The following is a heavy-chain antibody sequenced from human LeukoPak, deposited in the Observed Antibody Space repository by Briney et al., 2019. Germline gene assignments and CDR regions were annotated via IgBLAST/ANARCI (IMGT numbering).Heavy chain of an antibody. CDR1: VGSISNYY. CDR3: ARRRYLTSGGFDY. D-gene: IGHD1-26*01. J-gene: IGHJ4*02. CDR2: ISYSGST. Sequence: SETPSLICNVSVGSISNYYWSWIRQSPGKGLEWIGYISYSGSTNYNPSLKSRVSISVDTSKNHFSLKLTSVTAADTAVYYCARRRYLTSGGFDYWGQGTLVTVSS. V-gene: IGHV4-59*01.